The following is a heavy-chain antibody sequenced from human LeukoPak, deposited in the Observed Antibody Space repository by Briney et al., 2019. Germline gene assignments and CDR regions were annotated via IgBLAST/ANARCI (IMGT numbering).Heavy chain of an antibody. V-gene: IGHV3-53*01. Sequence: GGSLRLSCAASGFIVSSKYMSWVRQAPGKGLEWVSVIYSGGGIHYEDPVKGRFTISRDNLKNTLYLQMNSLRAEDTAVYYCARGDYGELLDYWGQGTLVTVSS. CDR3: ARGDYGELLDY. J-gene: IGHJ4*02. CDR2: IYSGGGI. D-gene: IGHD4-17*01. CDR1: GFIVSSKY.